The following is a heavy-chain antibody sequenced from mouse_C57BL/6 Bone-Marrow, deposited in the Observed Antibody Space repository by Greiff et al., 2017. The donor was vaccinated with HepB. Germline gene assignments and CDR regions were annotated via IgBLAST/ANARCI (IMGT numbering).Heavy chain of an antibody. CDR3: ARQLNWYFDV. D-gene: IGHD1-3*01. J-gene: IGHJ1*03. V-gene: IGHV1-81*01. CDR2: IYPRSGNT. CDR1: GYTFTSYG. Sequence: VQLQQSGAELARPGASVKLSCKASGYTFTSYGISWVKQRTGQGLEWIGEIYPRSGNTYYNEKFKGKATLTADKSSSTAYMELRSLTSEDSAVSLCARQLNWYFDVWGTGTTVTVSS.